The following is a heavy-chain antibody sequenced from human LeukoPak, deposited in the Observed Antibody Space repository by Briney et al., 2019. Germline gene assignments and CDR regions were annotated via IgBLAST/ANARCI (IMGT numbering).Heavy chain of an antibody. CDR2: ISTTGTII. J-gene: IGHJ4*02. Sequence: GGSLRLSCAASGFTFSTYWMSWVRQAPGKGLEWLSYISTTGTIIYYADSVKGRFTVSRDNAKNSLYLQMNSLRAEDTAVYYCAREGRYCSGGSCARHFDYWGQGTLVTVSS. CDR1: GFTFSTYW. D-gene: IGHD2-15*01. CDR3: AREGRYCSGGSCARHFDY. V-gene: IGHV3-48*04.